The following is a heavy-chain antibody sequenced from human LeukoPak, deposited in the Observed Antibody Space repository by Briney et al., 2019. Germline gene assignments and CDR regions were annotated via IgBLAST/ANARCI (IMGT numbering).Heavy chain of an antibody. J-gene: IGHJ4*02. CDR3: ARGLELGEEGYYFDY. CDR2: IIPIFGTA. D-gene: IGHD1-7*01. Sequence: SVKVSCKASGGTFSSYAISWVRQAPGQGLEWMGRIIPIFGTANYAQKFQGRVTITTDESTSTAYMELSSLRSEDTAVYYCARGLELGEEGYYFDYWGQGTLVTVSS. V-gene: IGHV1-69*05. CDR1: GGTFSSYA.